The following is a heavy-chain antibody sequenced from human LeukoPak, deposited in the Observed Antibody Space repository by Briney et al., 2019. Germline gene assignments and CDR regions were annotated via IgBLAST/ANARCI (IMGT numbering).Heavy chain of an antibody. Sequence: PSETLSLTCTVSGGSISSYYWSWIRQPPGKGLEWIGYIYYSGSTNYNPSLKSRVTISVDTSKNQFSLKLSSVTAADTAVYYCASLRREMTMIIGHPRYFDLWGRGTLVSVSS. CDR2: IYYSGST. D-gene: IGHD3/OR15-3a*01. V-gene: IGHV4-59*08. CDR1: GGSISSYY. J-gene: IGHJ2*01. CDR3: ASLRREMTMIIGHPRYFDL.